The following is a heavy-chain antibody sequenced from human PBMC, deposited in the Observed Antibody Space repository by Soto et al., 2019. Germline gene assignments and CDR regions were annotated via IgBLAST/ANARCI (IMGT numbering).Heavy chain of an antibody. J-gene: IGHJ4*02. CDR1: GFTFSSYG. D-gene: IGHD5-12*01. CDR2: INGDGGDT. CDR3: ARDHIVATIVFEY. V-gene: IGHV3-7*01. Sequence: GGSLRLSCAASGFTFSSYGMGWVRQAPGKGLEWVSGINGDGGDTYCVDSVKGRFTISRDNAENSVYLEMNTLRAEDTAVYYCARDHIVATIVFEYWGLRTLVTVS.